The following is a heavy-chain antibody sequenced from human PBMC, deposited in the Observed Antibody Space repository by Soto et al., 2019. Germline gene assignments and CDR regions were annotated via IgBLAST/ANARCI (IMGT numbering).Heavy chain of an antibody. D-gene: IGHD3-3*01. V-gene: IGHV5-51*01. CDR1: GYNFAGYW. CDR3: ARGGVSTRTFDY. Sequence: GESLKISCKGSGYNFAGYWIAWVRQMPGKGLELMGIIYPSDSDTRYRPSFQGQVTISADKSISSAYLQWSSLRASDTAMYYRARGGVSTRTFDYWGQGTPVTVSS. J-gene: IGHJ4*02. CDR2: IYPSDSDT.